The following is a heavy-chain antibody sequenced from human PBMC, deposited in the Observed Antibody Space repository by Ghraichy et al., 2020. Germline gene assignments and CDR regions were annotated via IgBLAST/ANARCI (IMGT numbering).Heavy chain of an antibody. Sequence: LSLTCAASGFTFSSYWMHWVRQAPGKGLVWVSRINSDGSSTSYADSVKGRFTISRDNAKNTLYLQMNSLRAEDTAVYYCARDLYNEDGDFWGQGTLVTVSS. CDR3: ARDLYNEDGDF. V-gene: IGHV3-74*01. J-gene: IGHJ4*02. CDR2: INSDGSST. D-gene: IGHD1-14*01. CDR1: GFTFSSYW.